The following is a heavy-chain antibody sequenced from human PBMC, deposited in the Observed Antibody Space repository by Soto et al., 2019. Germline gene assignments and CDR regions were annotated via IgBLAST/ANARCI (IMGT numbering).Heavy chain of an antibody. V-gene: IGHV1-69*13. J-gene: IGHJ4*02. CDR3: ARDFGVVAARAGGTFDY. CDR1: GGTFSSYA. Sequence: SVKVSCKASGGTFSSYAISWVRQAPGQGLEWMGGIIPIFGTANYAQKFQGRVTITADESTSTAHMELSSLRSEDTAVYYCARDFGVVAARAGGTFDYWGQGTLVTVSS. D-gene: IGHD2-15*01. CDR2: IIPIFGTA.